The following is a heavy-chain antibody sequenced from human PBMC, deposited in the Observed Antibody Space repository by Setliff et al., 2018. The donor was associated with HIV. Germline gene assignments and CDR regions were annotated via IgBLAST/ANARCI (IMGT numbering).Heavy chain of an antibody. J-gene: IGHJ6*03. CDR2: IRSKANSYAT. CDR3: TREAVDGDYYYYMDV. V-gene: IGHV3-73*01. Sequence: PGGSLRLSCAGSGFTFSGSALNWVRQASGKGLEWVGRIRSKANSYATEYAASVKGRFTVSRDDSKNTAHLQMDSLKSEDTAVYYCTREAVDGDYYYYMDVWGKGTTVTVSS. CDR1: GFTFSGSA. D-gene: IGHD6-19*01.